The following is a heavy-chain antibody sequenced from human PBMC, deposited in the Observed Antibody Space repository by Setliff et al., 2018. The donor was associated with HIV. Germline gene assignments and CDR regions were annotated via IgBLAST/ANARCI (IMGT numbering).Heavy chain of an antibody. CDR3: ARSARFFYASGSRRYFDL. D-gene: IGHD3-10*01. V-gene: IGHV1-8*01. J-gene: IGHJ2*01. CDR2: MNPNTGVS. Sequence: ASVKVSCKASGHTFTNVDIHWLRRATGQGLEWMGWMNPNTGVSGYALKFQGRVTMTADTSTDTAYMALSSLTSEDTAVYYCARSARFFYASGSRRYFDLWGRGTLVTVSS. CDR1: GHTFTNVD.